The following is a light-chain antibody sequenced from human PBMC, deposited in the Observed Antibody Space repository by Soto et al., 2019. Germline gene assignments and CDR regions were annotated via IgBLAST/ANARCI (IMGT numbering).Light chain of an antibody. J-gene: IGKJ1*01. CDR1: LTVNSN. CDR3: QQYNNRWT. V-gene: IGKV3-15*01. Sequence: EVVMTQSPATLSVSKGEGATLSCRASLTVNSNLAWYQQKPGQAPRLLIYGASTRATGIPARFSGSGSGTEFTLTISSLQSEDVAVYYCQQYNNRWTFGLGTKVDIK. CDR2: GAS.